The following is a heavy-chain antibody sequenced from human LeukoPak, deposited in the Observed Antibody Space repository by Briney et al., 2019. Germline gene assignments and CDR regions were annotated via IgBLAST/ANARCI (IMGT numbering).Heavy chain of an antibody. CDR1: GYTLTELS. CDR3: AVYDILTGYYKPFDY. J-gene: IGHJ4*02. D-gene: IGHD3-9*01. Sequence: GASVKVSCKVSGYTLTELSMHWVRQAPGKGLEWMGGFDPEDGETIYAQKFQGRVTMTEDTSTDTAYMELSSLRSEDTAVYYCAVYDILTGYYKPFDYWGQGTLVTVSS. CDR2: FDPEDGET. V-gene: IGHV1-24*01.